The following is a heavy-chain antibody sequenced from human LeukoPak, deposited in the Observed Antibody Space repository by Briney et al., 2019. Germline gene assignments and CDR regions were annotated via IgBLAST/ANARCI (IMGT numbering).Heavy chain of an antibody. CDR1: GFTFSSYW. V-gene: IGHV3-7*01. CDR3: ARHLSGITGYTYGRGIDY. Sequence: GGSLRLSCAASGFTFSSYWMSWVRQAPGKGLEWVANIKKDGSEKYYVDSVKGRSTISRDNAKTSLYLQMNSLRAEDTAVYYCARHLSGITGYTYGRGIDYWGQGTLVTASS. D-gene: IGHD5-18*01. CDR2: IKKDGSEK. J-gene: IGHJ4*02.